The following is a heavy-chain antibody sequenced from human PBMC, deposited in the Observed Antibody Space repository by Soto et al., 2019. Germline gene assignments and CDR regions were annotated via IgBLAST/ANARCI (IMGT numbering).Heavy chain of an antibody. V-gene: IGHV3-23*01. D-gene: IGHD3-16*02. CDR3: TKAPESVWGSSRKNFFDS. CDR2: ITGGGGTT. CDR1: VFTFTSYA. J-gene: IGHJ5*01. Sequence: WGSLRVSCASSVFTFTSYAMTWVRQAPGKGLEWISAITGGGGTTYYADSVSGRFTISRDNSKNILFLQMNSLRVEDTAVYFCTKAPESVWGSSRKNFFDSWGQGSLVTVSS.